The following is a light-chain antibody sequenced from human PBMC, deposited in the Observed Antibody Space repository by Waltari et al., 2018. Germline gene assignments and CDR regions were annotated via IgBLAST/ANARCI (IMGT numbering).Light chain of an antibody. V-gene: IGKV2-28*01. J-gene: IGKJ2*01. CDR1: RSLLHSDGYNY. Sequence: MTQSPLSLPVTPGEPASISCRSSRSLLHSDGYNYLDWYLQKPGQSPQLLNYLASTRASGVPDRFSGSGSGTDFTLKISRVEAEDVGVYYCMQAIDTPHTFVQGTKLEIK. CDR2: LAS. CDR3: MQAIDTPHT.